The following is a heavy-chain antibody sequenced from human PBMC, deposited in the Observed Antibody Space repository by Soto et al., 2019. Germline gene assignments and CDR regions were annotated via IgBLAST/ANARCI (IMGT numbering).Heavy chain of an antibody. J-gene: IGHJ6*02. D-gene: IGHD2-21*01. CDR3: AASCVGCGGFNHYGMDV. Sequence: QVQLQESGPGLVKPSQTLSLTCTVSGGSISSGGYYWSWIRQHPGKGLEWIGYIYYSGSTYYNPSLKSRVTKSVDPSKTQFSLKLSSVTAADTAVYYCAASCVGCGGFNHYGMDVWGQGTTVTVSS. V-gene: IGHV4-31*03. CDR2: IYYSGST. CDR1: GGSISSGGYY.